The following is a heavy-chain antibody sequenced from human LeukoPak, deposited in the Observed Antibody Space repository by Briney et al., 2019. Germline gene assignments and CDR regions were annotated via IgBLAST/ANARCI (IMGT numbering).Heavy chain of an antibody. J-gene: IGHJ4*02. CDR1: GGSISSGSYY. CDR2: IYYSGIT. V-gene: IGHV4-61*01. Sequence: SETLSLTCTVSGGSISSGSYYWSWIRQPPGKGLEWIGYIYYSGITNYNPSLKSRATISVDTSKNQFSLKLNSVTAADTAVYYCAKRGSNTWSDFDYWGQGTLVTVSS. D-gene: IGHD6-13*01. CDR3: AKRGSNTWSDFDY.